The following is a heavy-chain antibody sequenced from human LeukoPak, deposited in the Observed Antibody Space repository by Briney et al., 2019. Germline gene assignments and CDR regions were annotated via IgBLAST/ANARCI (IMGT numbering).Heavy chain of an antibody. V-gene: IGHV4-39*02. Sequence: SETLSLTCTVSGGSISSGDYYWGWTRQPPGKGLEWFVSISYSGGTAYNPSLRSRVTISVDTSKNQFSLKVNSVTAADTAVYYCAREVEYYDSSGYRPHAFDIWGQGTLVTVSA. D-gene: IGHD3-22*01. CDR3: AREVEYYDSSGYRPHAFDI. CDR1: GGSISSGDYY. J-gene: IGHJ3*02. CDR2: ISYSGGT.